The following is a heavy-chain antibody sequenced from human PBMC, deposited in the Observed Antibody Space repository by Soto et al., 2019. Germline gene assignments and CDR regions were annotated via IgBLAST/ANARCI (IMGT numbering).Heavy chain of an antibody. J-gene: IGHJ4*02. CDR2: ISGSGGST. V-gene: IGHV3-23*04. CDR1: GFTFSSYA. Sequence: EVQLVESGGGLVQPGRSLRLSCAASGFTFSSYAMSWVRQAPGKGLEWVSAISGSGGSTYYADSVKGRFTISRDNSKNTLYLQMNSLRAEDTAVYYCAKIAAEMATIIGTFDYWGQGTLVTVSS. CDR3: AKIAAEMATIIGTFDY. D-gene: IGHD5-12*01.